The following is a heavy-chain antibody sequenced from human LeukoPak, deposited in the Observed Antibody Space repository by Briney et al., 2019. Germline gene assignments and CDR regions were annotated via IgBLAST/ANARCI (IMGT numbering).Heavy chain of an antibody. CDR3: GRLYIALSEIDY. J-gene: IGHJ4*02. V-gene: IGHV3-48*01. D-gene: IGHD2-15*01. CDR1: GFTFSNYG. Sequence: PGRSLRLSCAVSGFTFSNYGMNWVRQAPGKGLEWISYISNRGSTIYYADSVKGRFTISRDNAKNSLYLQMNSVRAEDTAVYYCGRLYIALSEIDYWGQGTLVTVSS. CDR2: ISNRGSTI.